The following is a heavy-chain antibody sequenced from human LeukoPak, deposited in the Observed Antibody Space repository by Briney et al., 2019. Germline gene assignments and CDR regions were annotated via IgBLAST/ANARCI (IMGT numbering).Heavy chain of an antibody. J-gene: IGHJ6*03. Sequence: GGSLRLSCAASGFTFSSYGMHWIRQAPGKGLEWVSYISSSGSTIYYADSVKGRFTISRDNAKNSLYLQMNSLRAEDTAVYYCARGKRYYDILTTTYYYYYMDVWGKGTTVTISS. CDR3: ARGKRYYDILTTTYYYYYMDV. D-gene: IGHD3-9*01. V-gene: IGHV3-48*04. CDR1: GFTFSSYG. CDR2: ISSSGSTI.